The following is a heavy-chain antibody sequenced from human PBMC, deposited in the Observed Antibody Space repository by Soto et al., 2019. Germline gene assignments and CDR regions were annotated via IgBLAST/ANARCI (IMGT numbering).Heavy chain of an antibody. CDR3: ARDRYDYVWGSYRYFDY. Sequence: QVQLQESGPGLVKPSQTLSLTCTVSSGSISSGGYYWSWIRQHPGKGLEWIGYIYYSGSTYYNPSLKSRVTISVDTSKNQFSLKLSSVTAADTAVYYCARDRYDYVWGSYRYFDYWGQGTLVTVSS. D-gene: IGHD3-16*02. CDR2: IYYSGST. CDR1: SGSISSGGYY. J-gene: IGHJ4*02. V-gene: IGHV4-31*03.